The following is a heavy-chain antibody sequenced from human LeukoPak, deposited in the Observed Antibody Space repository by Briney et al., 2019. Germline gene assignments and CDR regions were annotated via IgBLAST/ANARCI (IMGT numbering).Heavy chain of an antibody. D-gene: IGHD3-22*01. V-gene: IGHV3-23*01. CDR1: GFTFSSYA. Sequence: GGSLRLSCAASGFTFSSYAMSWVRQAPGKGLEWVSAISGSGGSTYYADSVKGRSTISRDNSKNTLYLQMNSLRAEDTAVYYCAKDTPYYYDSSGYSPCWGQGTLVTVSS. J-gene: IGHJ4*02. CDR3: AKDTPYYYDSSGYSPC. CDR2: ISGSGGST.